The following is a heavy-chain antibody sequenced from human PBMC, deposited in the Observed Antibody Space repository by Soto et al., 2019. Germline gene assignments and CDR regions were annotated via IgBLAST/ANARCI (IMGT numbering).Heavy chain of an antibody. Sequence: QVHLVQSGAEVKKPGSSVKVSCKASGGTFSNHAINWVRQAPGQGLEWMGRIIPIFSTINYAQKFQGRVTSTADASTIAADMEVSSLKYDDTAVYYCAREVASDGTFREDVFDIWGQGTLVTVSS. J-gene: IGHJ3*02. D-gene: IGHD6-13*01. CDR1: GGTFSNHA. CDR3: AREVASDGTFREDVFDI. V-gene: IGHV1-69*12. CDR2: IIPIFSTI.